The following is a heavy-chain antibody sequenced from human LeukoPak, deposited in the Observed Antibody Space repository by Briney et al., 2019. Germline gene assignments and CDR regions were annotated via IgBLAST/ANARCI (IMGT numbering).Heavy chain of an antibody. J-gene: IGHJ4*02. CDR1: GGSISSGSYY. CDR3: ARTTITIFGVVIISHYFNY. V-gene: IGHV4-61*02. D-gene: IGHD3-3*01. Sequence: PSETLSHTCTVSGGSISSGSYYWSWIRQPAGKGLEWIGRIYTSGSTNYNPSLKSRVTISVDTSKNQFSLKLSSVTAADTTVYYCARTTITIFGVVIISHYFNYWGQGTLVTVSS. CDR2: IYTSGST.